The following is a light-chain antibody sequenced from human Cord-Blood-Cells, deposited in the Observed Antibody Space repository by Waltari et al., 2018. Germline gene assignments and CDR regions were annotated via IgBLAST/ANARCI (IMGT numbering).Light chain of an antibody. CDR2: WAS. J-gene: IGKJ4*01. V-gene: IGKV4-1*01. CDR3: QQYYSTPLT. CDR1: QRGLYSSNNKNY. Sequence: DIVMTQSPDSLAVSLGERATINCKSSQRGLYSSNNKNYLAGYQQKPGQPPKLLIYWASTRESGVPDRFSGSGSGTDFTLTISSLQAEDVAVYYCQQYYSTPLTFGGGTKVEIK.